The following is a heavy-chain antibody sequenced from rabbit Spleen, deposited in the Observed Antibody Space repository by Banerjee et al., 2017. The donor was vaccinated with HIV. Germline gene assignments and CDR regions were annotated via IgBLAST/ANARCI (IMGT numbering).Heavy chain of an antibody. J-gene: IGHJ6*01. CDR1: GFSFSSSYY. V-gene: IGHV1S40*01. Sequence: EESGGDLVKPGASLTLTCTTSGFSFSSSYYMCWVRQAPGKGLEWIACIYGGGGSSTAYASWAKGRFTVSKTSSTTVTLQLNSLTAADTATYFCARGSAAMTMVITGYYLSLWGQGTLVTV. D-gene: IGHD2-1*01. CDR3: ARGSAAMTMVITGYYLSL. CDR2: IYGGGGSST.